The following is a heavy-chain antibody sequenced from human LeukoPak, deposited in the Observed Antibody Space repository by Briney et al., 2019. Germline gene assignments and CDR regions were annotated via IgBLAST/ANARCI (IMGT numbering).Heavy chain of an antibody. CDR2: INWNGGST. Sequence: GGSLRLSCAASGFTFSDYYMSWVRQAPGKGLEWVSGINWNGGSTGYADSVKGRFTISRDNAKNSLYLQMNSLRAEDTALYYCARDEGSHYNWFDPWGQGTLVTVSS. D-gene: IGHD1-26*01. CDR3: ARDEGSHYNWFDP. CDR1: GFTFSDYY. V-gene: IGHV3-20*04. J-gene: IGHJ5*02.